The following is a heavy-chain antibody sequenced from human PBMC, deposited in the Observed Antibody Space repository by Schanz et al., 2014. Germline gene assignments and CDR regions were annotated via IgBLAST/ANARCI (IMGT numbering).Heavy chain of an antibody. D-gene: IGHD3-3*01. Sequence: QVHLVQSGAEVKEPGSSVKVSCKASGYTFTDYYMHWVRQAPGQGLQWMGWVSPVSGGTNYAQKFQGRVTMTWDTSVDTAYMELTSLTYDDTAVYYCAREVERSRIRNFDSWGQGTLVTVSS. CDR3: AREVERSRIRNFDS. J-gene: IGHJ4*02. V-gene: IGHV1-2*02. CDR2: VSPVSGGT. CDR1: GYTFTDYY.